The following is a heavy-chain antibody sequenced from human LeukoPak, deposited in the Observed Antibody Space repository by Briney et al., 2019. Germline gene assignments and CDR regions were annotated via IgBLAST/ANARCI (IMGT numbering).Heavy chain of an antibody. V-gene: IGHV5-51*01. CDR2: IYPGDSDT. CDR3: ARLGRGSGWYRGWFDP. CDR1: GYSFTSYW. J-gene: IGHJ5*02. Sequence: GESLKISCKGSGYSFTSYWIGWGRRMPGKGLEGMGIIYPGDSDTRYSPSFQGQVTISADKSISTAYLQWSSLKASDTAMYYCARLGRGSGWYRGWFDPWGQGTLVTVSS. D-gene: IGHD6-19*01.